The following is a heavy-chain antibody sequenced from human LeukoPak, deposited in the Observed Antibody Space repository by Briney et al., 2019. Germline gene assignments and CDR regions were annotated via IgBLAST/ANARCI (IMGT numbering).Heavy chain of an antibody. D-gene: IGHD3-3*01. CDR2: ISGSGGST. V-gene: IGHV3-23*01. Sequence: PGGSLRLSCAASGFTFSSYAMSWVRQAPGKGLEWVSAISGSGGSTYYADSVKGRFTISRDNSKNTLYLQMNSLRAEDTAAYYCAKDARDYDFWSGPGLDYWGQGTLVTVSS. CDR3: AKDARDYDFWSGPGLDY. CDR1: GFTFSSYA. J-gene: IGHJ4*02.